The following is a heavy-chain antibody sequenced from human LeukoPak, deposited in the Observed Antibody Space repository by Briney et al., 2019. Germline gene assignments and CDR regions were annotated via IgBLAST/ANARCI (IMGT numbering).Heavy chain of an antibody. J-gene: IGHJ4*02. CDR2: ISGSGGST. Sequence: GGSLRLSCAASGFTFSSYAMSWVRQAPGKGLEWVSAISGSGGSTYYADSVKGRFTISRDNSKNTLYLQMNSLRAEDTAVYYCAKEGEGSSSSVVYFDYWGQGTLVTVSS. D-gene: IGHD6-6*01. V-gene: IGHV3-23*01. CDR3: AKEGEGSSSSVVYFDY. CDR1: GFTFSSYA.